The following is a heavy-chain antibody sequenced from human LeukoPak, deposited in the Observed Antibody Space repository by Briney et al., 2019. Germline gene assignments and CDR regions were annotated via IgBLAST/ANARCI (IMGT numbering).Heavy chain of an antibody. V-gene: IGHV3-23*01. J-gene: IGHJ5*02. CDR1: GFTFSRSA. D-gene: IGHD5-12*01. CDR3: AKDLTDSGYDFYH. Sequence: PGGSLRLSCAASGFTFSRSAMSWVRQAPEKGLQWVSAISGGGTSKYYADSVKGRFTIPRDTSNNTLYLHMNSLRPGDTAVYYCAKDLTDSGYDFYHWGQGTLVTVSS. CDR2: ISGGGTSK.